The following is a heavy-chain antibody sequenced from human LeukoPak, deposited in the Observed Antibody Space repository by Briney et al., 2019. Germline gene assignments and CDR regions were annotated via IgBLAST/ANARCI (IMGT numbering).Heavy chain of an antibody. J-gene: IGHJ4*02. CDR2: INPNSGGT. CDR3: ARDHRVPIAAAGSGPGFDY. CDR1: GYTFTGYY. Sequence: ASVKVSCKASGYTFTGYYMHWVRQAPGQGLEWMGWINPNSGGTNYAQKFQGRVTMTRDTSISTAYMELSRLRSDDTAVYYCARDHRVPIAAAGSGPGFDYWGQGTLVTVSS. V-gene: IGHV1-2*02. D-gene: IGHD6-13*01.